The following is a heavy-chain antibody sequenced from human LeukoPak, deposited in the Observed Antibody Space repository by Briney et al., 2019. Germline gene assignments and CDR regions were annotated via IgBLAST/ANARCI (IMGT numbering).Heavy chain of an antibody. CDR3: AKDPLGGVAQADFDY. CDR1: KFTFSDYY. V-gene: IGHV3-11*05. Sequence: KPGGSLRLSCTASKFTFSDYYIHWIRQAPGKGLVWISYMSNSGSFTSYADAVRGRFTISRDNSKNSVSLQMNSLRVEDTAIYYCAKDPLGGVAQADFDYWGQGTLVTVSS. D-gene: IGHD5-12*01. J-gene: IGHJ4*02. CDR2: MSNSGSFT.